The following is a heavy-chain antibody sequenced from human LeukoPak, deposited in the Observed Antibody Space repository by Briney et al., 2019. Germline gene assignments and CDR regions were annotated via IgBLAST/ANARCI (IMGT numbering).Heavy chain of an antibody. J-gene: IGHJ4*02. V-gene: IGHV4-38-2*02. Sequence: TPSETLSLTCTVSGYSISSGYYWGWIRQPPGKGLEWIGSIYHSGSTYYNPSLKSRVTISVDTSKNQFSLKLSSVTAADTAVYYCARHPASPNGGQWLVPVDYWGQGTLVTVSS. D-gene: IGHD6-19*01. CDR1: GYSISSGYY. CDR2: IYHSGST. CDR3: ARHPASPNGGQWLVPVDY.